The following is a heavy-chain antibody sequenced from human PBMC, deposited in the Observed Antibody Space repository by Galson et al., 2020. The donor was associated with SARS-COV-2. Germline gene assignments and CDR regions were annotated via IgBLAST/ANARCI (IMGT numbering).Heavy chain of an antibody. Sequence: SETLSLTCAVYGGSFSGYYWSWIRQPPGKGLEWIGEINHSGSTNYNPSLKSRVTISVDTSKNQFSLKLSSVTAADTAVYHCAREPTYGYSSGWYKVEDYWGQGTLVTVSS. CDR1: GGSFSGYY. CDR2: INHSGST. J-gene: IGHJ4*02. CDR3: AREPTYGYSSGWYKVEDY. V-gene: IGHV4-34*01. D-gene: IGHD6-19*01.